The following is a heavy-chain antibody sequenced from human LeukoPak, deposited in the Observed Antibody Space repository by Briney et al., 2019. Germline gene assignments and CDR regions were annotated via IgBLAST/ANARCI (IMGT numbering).Heavy chain of an antibody. D-gene: IGHD3-10*01. CDR1: GYTFTSYG. CDR2: ISAYNGNT. CDR3: GRYAHGSGQYYYYYYMDV. V-gene: IGHV1-18*01. Sequence: ASVKVSRKASGYTFTSYGISWVRQAPGQGLEWMGWISAYNGNTNYAQKLQGRVTMTTDTSTSTAYMELRSLRSDDTAVYYCGRYAHGSGQYYYYYYMDVWGKGTTVTVSS. J-gene: IGHJ6*03.